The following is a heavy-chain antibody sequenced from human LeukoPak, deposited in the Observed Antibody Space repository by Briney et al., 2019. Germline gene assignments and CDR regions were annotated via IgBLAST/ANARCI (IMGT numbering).Heavy chain of an antibody. J-gene: IGHJ4*02. D-gene: IGHD1-7*01. V-gene: IGHV4-31*03. CDR1: XXSXSSXXXX. Sequence: SETLSLTCTVSXXSXSSXXXXXXXXXXXXXXXXEWIGYIYYSGCTYYNPSLKSRVTISVDTSKNQFSLKLSSVTAADTAVYYCARGLELRSDYWGQGTLVTVSS. CDR3: ARGLELRSDY. CDR2: IYYSGCT.